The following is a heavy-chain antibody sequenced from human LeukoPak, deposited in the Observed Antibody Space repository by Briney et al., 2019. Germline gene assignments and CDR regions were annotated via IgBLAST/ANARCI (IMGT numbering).Heavy chain of an antibody. CDR1: GGSISSSSYY. Sequence: PSETLSLTCTVSGGSISSSSYYWGWIRQPPGKGLEWIGEINHSGSTNYNPSLKSRVTISVDTSKNQFSLKLSSVTAADTAVYYCAGSDIVVVPAATGVGYWGQGTLVTVSS. CDR3: AGSDIVVVPAATGVGY. V-gene: IGHV4-39*07. J-gene: IGHJ4*02. D-gene: IGHD2-2*01. CDR2: INHSGST.